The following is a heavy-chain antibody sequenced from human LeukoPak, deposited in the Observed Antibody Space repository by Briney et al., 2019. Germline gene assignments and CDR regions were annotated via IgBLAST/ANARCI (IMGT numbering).Heavy chain of an antibody. CDR1: GAPISSGEYY. J-gene: IGHJ6*03. V-gene: IGHV4-61*02. Sequence: SETLSLTCTVSGAPISSGEYYWSWIRQPAGKGLEWIGRIYTSGSTNYNPSLKSRVTVSVDTSKNQFSLKLSSVTAADTAVYYCARGRTVRGVIKFYYYMDVWGKGTTVTVSS. CDR2: IYTSGST. D-gene: IGHD3-10*01. CDR3: ARGRTVRGVIKFYYYMDV.